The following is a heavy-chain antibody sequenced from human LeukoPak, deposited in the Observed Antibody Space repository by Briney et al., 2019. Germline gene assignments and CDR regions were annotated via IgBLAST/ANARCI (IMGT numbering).Heavy chain of an antibody. CDR2: ISGSGGST. J-gene: IGHJ3*02. D-gene: IGHD1-26*01. Sequence: GGSLRLSCAASGFTLSSYAMSWVRQAPGKGLEWVSVISGSGGSTYYADSVKGRFTISRDNSKNTVYLQMNSLRVKDTAAYYCAKGLSGSYYDAFDIWGQGTTVTVS. CDR3: AKGLSGSYYDAFDI. V-gene: IGHV3-23*01. CDR1: GFTLSSYA.